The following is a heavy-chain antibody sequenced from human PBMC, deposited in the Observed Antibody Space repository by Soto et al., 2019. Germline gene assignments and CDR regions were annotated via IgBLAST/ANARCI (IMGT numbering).Heavy chain of an antibody. Sequence: SVKVSCKDCRVSLSSYSLSSLRQDPGQGLEWMGRIIPILGIANYAQKFQGRVTITADKSTSTAYMELSSLRSEDTAVYYCARASLDYYYYMDVWGKGTTVPVSS. V-gene: IGHV1-69*04. CDR1: RVSLSSYS. CDR3: ARASLDYYYYMDV. J-gene: IGHJ6*03. CDR2: IIPILGIA.